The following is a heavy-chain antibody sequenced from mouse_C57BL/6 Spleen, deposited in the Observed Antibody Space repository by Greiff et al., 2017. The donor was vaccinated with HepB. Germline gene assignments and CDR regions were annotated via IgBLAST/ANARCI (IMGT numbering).Heavy chain of an antibody. CDR2: INPNYGTT. V-gene: IGHV1-39*01. CDR3: ARREFYYGSSYGGAMDY. D-gene: IGHD1-1*01. J-gene: IGHJ4*01. CDR1: GYSFTDYN. Sequence: VQLKESGPELVKPGASVKISCKASGYSFTDYNMNWVKQSNGKSLEWIGVINPNYGTTSYNQKFKGKATLTVDQSSSTAYMQLNSLTSEDSAVYYCARREFYYGSSYGGAMDYWGQGTSVTVSS.